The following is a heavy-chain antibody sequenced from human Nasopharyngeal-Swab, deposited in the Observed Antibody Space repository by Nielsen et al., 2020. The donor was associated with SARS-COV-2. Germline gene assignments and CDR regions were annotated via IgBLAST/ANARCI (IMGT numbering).Heavy chain of an antibody. V-gene: IGHV3-30*18. CDR2: ISYDGSNK. D-gene: IGHD6-13*01. Sequence: GESLKISCAASGFTFSSYGMHWVRQAPGKGLEWVAVISYDGSNKYYADSVKGRFTISRDNSKNTLYLQMNSLRAEDTAVYYCAKAGIAAAGHAFDIWGQGTMVTVSS. J-gene: IGHJ3*02. CDR3: AKAGIAAAGHAFDI. CDR1: GFTFSSYG.